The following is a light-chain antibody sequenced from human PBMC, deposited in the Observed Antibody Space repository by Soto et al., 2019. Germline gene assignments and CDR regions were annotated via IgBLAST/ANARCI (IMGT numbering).Light chain of an antibody. CDR2: SAS. CDR3: QQCNSFPIT. Sequence: DIPMTQSPSSVSASVGDRVTITCRASQNIDNWLAWYQHKPGKAPHLLIYSASTLQSGVPSRFSGSGSGTDFTLTISRLQPEDFATYYCQQCNSFPITFGQGTRLEI. J-gene: IGKJ5*01. CDR1: QNIDNW. V-gene: IGKV1-12*01.